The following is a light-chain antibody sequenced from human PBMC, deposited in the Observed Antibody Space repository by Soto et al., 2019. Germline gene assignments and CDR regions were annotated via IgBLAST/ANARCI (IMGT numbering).Light chain of an antibody. V-gene: IGKV1-39*01. CDR1: QSISRY. CDR2: SAS. CDR3: QQSYNGPFT. Sequence: DIQMTQSPSSLSASVGDRVTVTCRAGQSISRYLNWYQQRPGKAPNLLLYSASSLQTGVPSRFSGRGSGTDFTLTITNLQPEDFATYYCQQSYNGPFTFGPGTKVDL. J-gene: IGKJ3*01.